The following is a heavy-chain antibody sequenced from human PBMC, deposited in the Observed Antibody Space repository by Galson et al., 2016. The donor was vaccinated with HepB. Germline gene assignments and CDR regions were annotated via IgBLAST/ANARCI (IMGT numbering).Heavy chain of an antibody. Sequence: SGAEVKQPGESLTISCQGSGYRFTTSWIGWVRQMPGQGLEWMGIIYPGESETRYSPSFQGQVTISADNSTSTTYLQWSSLTASDTAMYYCARHELHSNSWYMDSWGQGTLVTVSS. J-gene: IGHJ4*02. V-gene: IGHV5-51*01. CDR2: IYPGESET. D-gene: IGHD6-13*01. CDR3: ARHELHSNSWYMDS. CDR1: GYRFTTSW.